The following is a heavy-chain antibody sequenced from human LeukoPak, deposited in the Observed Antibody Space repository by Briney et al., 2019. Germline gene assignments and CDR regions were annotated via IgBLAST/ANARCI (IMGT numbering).Heavy chain of an antibody. V-gene: IGHV4-30-4*01. Sequence: PSETLSLTCTVSGGSISSGDYFWSWIRQPPGKGLEWIGYIYYSGSTYYNSSLKSRVTISIDTSKNQFSLKLSSVTAADTAMYYCAREKCSGGICYSGFDCWGQGTLVTVSS. CDR2: IYYSGST. J-gene: IGHJ4*02. D-gene: IGHD2-15*01. CDR3: AREKCSGGICYSGFDC. CDR1: GGSISSGDYF.